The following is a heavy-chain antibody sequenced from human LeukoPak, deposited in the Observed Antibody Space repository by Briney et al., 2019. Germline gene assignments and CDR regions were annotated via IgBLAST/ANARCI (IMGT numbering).Heavy chain of an antibody. CDR3: ARAYYGDFFDY. Sequence: TSETLSLTCNVSGGAISNYYWSWIRQPPGKGLEWIGYINYSGSAFCNPSVKSRVTISVDTSKNQFSLKLNSVTAADTAVYYCARAYYGDFFDYWGQGTLVTVSS. J-gene: IGHJ4*02. V-gene: IGHV4-59*08. CDR1: GGAISNYY. CDR2: INYSGSA. D-gene: IGHD4-17*01.